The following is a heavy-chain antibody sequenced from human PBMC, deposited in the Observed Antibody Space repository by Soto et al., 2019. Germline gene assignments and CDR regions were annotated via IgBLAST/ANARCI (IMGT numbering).Heavy chain of an antibody. J-gene: IGHJ4*02. CDR3: ARYDTTGLFDF. CDR2: ISHTGRT. D-gene: IGHD4-17*01. CDR1: TGSMRTYY. Sequence: QVQLQESGPGLVRPAETLSLTCSVSTGSMRTYYWTWIRQSPGKGLEWIGQISHTGRTKYNPSLESRVTISVDTSRKQFSLKLTSVTAADTALYDCARYDTTGLFDFWGQGTLVTVSS. V-gene: IGHV4-59*01.